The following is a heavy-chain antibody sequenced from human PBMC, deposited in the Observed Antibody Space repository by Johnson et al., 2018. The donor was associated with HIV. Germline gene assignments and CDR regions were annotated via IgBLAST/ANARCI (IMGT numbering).Heavy chain of an antibody. Sequence: QVQLVESGGGLVKPGGSLRLSCAASGFTFSDYYMSWIRQAPGKGLEWVSYISSSGSTIYYADPVTGRFPIPRDNSKNTLYLQMNSRRAEDTAVYYCAKDTEIAARDDAFDIWGLGTMVTVSS. CDR1: GFTFSDYY. D-gene: IGHD6-6*01. J-gene: IGHJ3*02. V-gene: IGHV3-11*04. CDR3: AKDTEIAARDDAFDI. CDR2: ISSSGSTI.